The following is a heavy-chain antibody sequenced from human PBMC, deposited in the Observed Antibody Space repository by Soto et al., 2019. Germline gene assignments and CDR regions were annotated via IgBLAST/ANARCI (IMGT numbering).Heavy chain of an antibody. Sequence: QVQLQQWGAGLLKPSETLSLTCAVYGGSFSGYYWSWIRQPPGKGLEWIGEINHSGSTNYNPSLKSRVTISVDTSMNQFSLKLSSVTTADTAVYYCASIPGVDSPPGYMDVWGKGTTVTVSS. V-gene: IGHV4-34*01. J-gene: IGHJ6*03. CDR3: ASIPGVDSPPGYMDV. CDR1: GGSFSGYY. D-gene: IGHD3-3*01. CDR2: INHSGST.